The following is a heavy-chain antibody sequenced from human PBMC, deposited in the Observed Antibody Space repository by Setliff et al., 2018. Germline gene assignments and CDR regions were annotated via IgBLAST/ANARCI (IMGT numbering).Heavy chain of an antibody. CDR2: IYYSGST. J-gene: IGHJ4*02. CDR1: GGSINSGGYY. V-gene: IGHV4-31*02. D-gene: IGHD3-3*01. Sequence: SETLSLTCTVSGGSINSGGYYWSWIRQHPGKGLEWIGYIYYSGSTYYNPSLKSRVTISVDTSKNQFSLKLSSVTAADTAVYYCARRATYYNFWSGYYDYWGQGTLVTVSS. CDR3: ARRATYYNFWSGYYDY.